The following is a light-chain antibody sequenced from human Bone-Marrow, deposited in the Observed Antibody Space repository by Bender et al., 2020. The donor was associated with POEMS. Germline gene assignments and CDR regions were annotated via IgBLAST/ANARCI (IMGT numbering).Light chain of an antibody. CDR2: DVT. J-gene: IGLJ3*02. CDR3: CSYAGLSTRL. CDR1: SSDVGGYNF. V-gene: IGLV2-23*02. Sequence: QSALTQPASVSGSPGQSITISCTGTSSDVGGYNFVSWYQHHPGKAPKLMIYDVTNRPSGVSNRFSGSKSGNTASLTISGLQTEDEADYYCCSYAGLSTRLFGGGTKVTVL.